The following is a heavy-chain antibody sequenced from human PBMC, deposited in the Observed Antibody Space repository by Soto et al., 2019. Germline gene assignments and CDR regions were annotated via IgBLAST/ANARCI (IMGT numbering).Heavy chain of an antibody. J-gene: IGHJ4*02. D-gene: IGHD2-21*02. V-gene: IGHV3-66*01. CDR2: IYSGGST. Sequence: EVPLVESGGGLVQPGGSLRLSCAASGFTVSSNYMSWVRQAPGKGLEWVSVIYSGGSTYYADSVKGRFTISRDNSKNTLYLQMNSLRAEDTAVYYCARDAVGYCGGDCSHSDYWGQGTLVTVSS. CDR1: GFTVSSNY. CDR3: ARDAVGYCGGDCSHSDY.